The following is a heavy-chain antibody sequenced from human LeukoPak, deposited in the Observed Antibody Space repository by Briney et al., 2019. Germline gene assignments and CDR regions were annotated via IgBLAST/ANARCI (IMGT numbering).Heavy chain of an antibody. J-gene: IGHJ6*03. V-gene: IGHV3-23*01. CDR2: ISGSGGST. D-gene: IGHD6-19*01. CDR3: ARIYSSGWYWDYYYYMDV. Sequence: TGGSLRLSCAASGFTFSSYAMSWVRQAPGKGLEWVSAISGSGGSTYYADSVKGRFTISRDNAKNSLYLQMNSLRAEDTAVYYCARIYSSGWYWDYYYYMDVWGKGTTVTISS. CDR1: GFTFSSYA.